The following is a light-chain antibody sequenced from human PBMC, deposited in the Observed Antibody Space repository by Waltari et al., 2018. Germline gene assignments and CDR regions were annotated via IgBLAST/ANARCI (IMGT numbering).Light chain of an antibody. J-gene: IGKJ1*01. CDR1: QSVRNN. CDR2: GAS. Sequence: EIVMTQSPATLSVSPGERATLSCRASQSVRNNLVWYQQKPGQAPRLLIYGASTRVTGNPARFSGSGSGTEFTLTISSLQSEDFAVYYCQQNNNWPPWTFGQGTKVEIK. CDR3: QQNNNWPPWT. V-gene: IGKV3-15*01.